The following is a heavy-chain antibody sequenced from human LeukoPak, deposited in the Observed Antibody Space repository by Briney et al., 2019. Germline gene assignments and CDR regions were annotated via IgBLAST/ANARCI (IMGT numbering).Heavy chain of an antibody. CDR2: ICGSGGST. V-gene: IGHV3-23*01. J-gene: IGHJ4*02. CDR3: ATAPYGAGSYYFDY. Sequence: GGSLRLSCAASGFTFSSYAMSWVRQAPGKGLEWVSAICGSGGSTYYADSVKGRFTISRDNSKNTLYLQMNSLRAEDTAVYYCATAPYGAGSYYFDYWGQGTLVTVSS. D-gene: IGHD4-17*01. CDR1: GFTFSSYA.